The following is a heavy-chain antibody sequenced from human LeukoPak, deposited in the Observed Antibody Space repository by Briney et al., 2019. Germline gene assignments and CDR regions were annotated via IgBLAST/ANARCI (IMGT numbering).Heavy chain of an antibody. Sequence: SETLSLTCTGSGGSIGSYYWSWIRQPPGKGLEWIGYIYYSGTTNYNPSLKSRVTISVDTSKNQFSLKLSSVSAADTAVYYCARGASPLGFWGQGTLVTVSS. V-gene: IGHV4-59*01. CDR1: GGSIGSYY. CDR2: IYYSGTT. D-gene: IGHD7-27*01. J-gene: IGHJ4*02. CDR3: ARGASPLGF.